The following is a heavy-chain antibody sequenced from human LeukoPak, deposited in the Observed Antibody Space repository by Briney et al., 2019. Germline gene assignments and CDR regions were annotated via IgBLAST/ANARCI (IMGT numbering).Heavy chain of an antibody. CDR3: AKDLHIAVAGTGGGFDY. V-gene: IGHV3-23*01. Sequence: GGSLRLSCAASGFTFSSYAMSWVRQAPGKGLEWVSAISASGGSTYYVDSVKGRFTISRDNSKNTLYLQMNSLRAEDTAVYYCAKDLHIAVAGTGGGFDYWGQGTLVTVSS. D-gene: IGHD6-19*01. CDR1: GFTFSSYA. CDR2: ISASGGST. J-gene: IGHJ4*02.